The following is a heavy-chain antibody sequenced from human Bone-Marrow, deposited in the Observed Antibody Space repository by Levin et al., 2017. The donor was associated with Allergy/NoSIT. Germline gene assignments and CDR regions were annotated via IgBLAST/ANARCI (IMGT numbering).Heavy chain of an antibody. CDR2: ISYDGSNK. D-gene: IGHD3-9*01. CDR1: GFTFSSYA. Sequence: LSLTCAASGFTFSSYAMHWVRQAPGKGLEWVAVISYDGSNKYYADSVKGRFTISRDNSKNTLYLQMNSLRAEDTAVYYCARGIRYDILTGLDYWGQGTLVTVSS. CDR3: ARGIRYDILTGLDY. V-gene: IGHV3-30-3*01. J-gene: IGHJ4*02.